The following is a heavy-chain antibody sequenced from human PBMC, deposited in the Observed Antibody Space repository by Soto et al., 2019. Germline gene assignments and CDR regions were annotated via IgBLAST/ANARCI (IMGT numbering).Heavy chain of an antibody. Sequence: GGSLRLCCAASGFTFLTAWLTWVRHAPGKGLEWVSVIYSGGSTYYADSVKGRFTISRDNSKNTLYLQMNSLRAEDTAVYYCARESSGATFDAFDIWGQGTMVTVSS. CDR2: IYSGGST. CDR3: ARESSGATFDAFDI. CDR1: GFTFLTAW. V-gene: IGHV3-53*01. D-gene: IGHD6-25*01. J-gene: IGHJ3*02.